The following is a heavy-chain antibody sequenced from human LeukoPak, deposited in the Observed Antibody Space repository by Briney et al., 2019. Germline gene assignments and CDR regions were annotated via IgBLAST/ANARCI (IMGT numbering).Heavy chain of an antibody. J-gene: IGHJ3*02. V-gene: IGHV3-9*01. CDR1: GFTFDDYA. D-gene: IGHD6-13*01. CDR2: ISWNSGSI. CDR3: ARYSSRYDAFDI. Sequence: PGRSLRLSCAASGFTFDDYAMHWVRQAPGKGLEWVSGISWNSGSIGYADSVKGRFTISRDNAKNSLYLQMNSLRAEDTALYYCARYSSRYDAFDIWGQGTMVTVSP.